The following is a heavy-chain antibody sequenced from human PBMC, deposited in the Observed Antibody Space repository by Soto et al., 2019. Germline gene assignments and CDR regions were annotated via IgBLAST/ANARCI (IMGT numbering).Heavy chain of an antibody. Sequence: SETLSLTCTVSDGSISNFYWSWIRQPPGKGLEWIGYISSSGNTNYNPSLKSRVSISVDTSKNQFSLNLTSVTAADTAVYYCARAPMVLTRSYFDSWGQGTPVTVS. J-gene: IGHJ4*02. CDR2: ISSSGNT. CDR3: ARAPMVLTRSYFDS. V-gene: IGHV4-59*01. CDR1: DGSISNFY. D-gene: IGHD3-22*01.